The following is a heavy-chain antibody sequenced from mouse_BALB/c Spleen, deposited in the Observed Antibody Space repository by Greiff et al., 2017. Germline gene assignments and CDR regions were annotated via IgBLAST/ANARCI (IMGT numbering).Heavy chain of an antibody. CDR2: IWGDGST. CDR3: ARVDYDSYWYFDV. CDR1: GFSLTGYG. V-gene: IGHV2-6-7*01. Sequence: QVQLKQSGPGLVAPSQSLSITCTVSGFSLTGYGVNWVRQPPGKGLEWLGMIWGDGSTDCNSALKSRLSISKDNSKSQVFLKMNSLQTDDTARYYCARVDYDSYWYFDVWGAGTTVTVSS. J-gene: IGHJ1*01. D-gene: IGHD2-4*01.